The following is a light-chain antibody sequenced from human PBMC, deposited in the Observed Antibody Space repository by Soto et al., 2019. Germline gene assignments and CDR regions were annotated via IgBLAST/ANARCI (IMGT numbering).Light chain of an antibody. Sequence: QSALTQPASVSGSPGQSITISCTGTSSDVGGSNYVSWYQQHPGKAPTLIIFDVSHRPSGFSNRFSGSKSGNTASLTISGLQAEDEADYYCSSYTSSSTYVFGTGTKVTVL. CDR3: SSYTSSSTYV. V-gene: IGLV2-14*03. CDR1: SSDVGGSNY. CDR2: DVS. J-gene: IGLJ1*01.